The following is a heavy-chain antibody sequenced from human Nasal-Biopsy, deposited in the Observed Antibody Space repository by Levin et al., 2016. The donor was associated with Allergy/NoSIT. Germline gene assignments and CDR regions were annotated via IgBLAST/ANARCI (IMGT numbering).Heavy chain of an antibody. D-gene: IGHD6-19*01. V-gene: IGHV3-23*01. J-gene: IGHJ4*02. CDR2: ISGSGDRT. CDR3: AKESGVAVGNDFDH. Sequence: GGSLRLSCAPSGFSVSTNDMSWVRQAPGKGLEWVSGISGSGDRTYHADSVRGRFTISRDNSKTTLYLQMNSLRAEDTAVYYCAKESGVAVGNDFDHWGQGALVTVSS. CDR1: GFSVSTND.